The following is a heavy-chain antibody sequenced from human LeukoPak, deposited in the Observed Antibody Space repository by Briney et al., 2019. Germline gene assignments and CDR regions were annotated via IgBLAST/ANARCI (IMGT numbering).Heavy chain of an antibody. CDR3: ARAYYYDSSGYYY. J-gene: IGHJ4*02. D-gene: IGHD3-22*01. CDR1: GGTFSSYA. Sequence: GASVKVSCKASGGTFSSYAISWVRQAPGQGLEWMGGIIPIFGTANYAQKFQGRVTMTRDTSISTAYMELSRLRSDDTAVYYCARAYYYDSSGYYYWGQGTLVTVSS. CDR2: IIPIFGTA. V-gene: IGHV1-69*05.